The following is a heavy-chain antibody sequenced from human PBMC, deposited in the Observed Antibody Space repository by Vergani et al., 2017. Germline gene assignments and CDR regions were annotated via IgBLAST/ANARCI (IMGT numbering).Heavy chain of an antibody. CDR3: VRTVALWFGETKDGGWFDP. V-gene: IGHV4-38-2*01. J-gene: IGHJ5*02. CDR1: GYSIGSGFY. Sequence: QVRLEESGPGLVKPSETLSLTCSVSGYSIGSGFYWAWIRQSLGEGLQWLTSIHNRGKTYHNPSLKSRVSVSLDTSKNRFSLNLTSVTATDTAVYYCVRTVALWFGETKDGGWFDPWGQGTLVTVTS. CDR2: IHNRGKT. D-gene: IGHD3-10*01.